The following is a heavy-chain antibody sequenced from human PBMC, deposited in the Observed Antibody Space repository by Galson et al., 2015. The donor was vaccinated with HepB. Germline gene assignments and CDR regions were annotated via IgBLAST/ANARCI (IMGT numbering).Heavy chain of an antibody. CDR1: GFTFSSYG. CDR2: ISYDGSNK. D-gene: IGHD2-2*01. V-gene: IGHV3-30*18. CDR3: AKVRLGYCSSTSCYGFDY. J-gene: IGHJ4*02. Sequence: SLRLSCAASGFTFSSYGMHWVRQAPGKGLEWVAVISYDGSNKYYADSVKGRFTISRDNSKNTLYLQMNSLRAEDTAVYYCAKVRLGYCSSTSCYGFDYWGQGTLVTVSS.